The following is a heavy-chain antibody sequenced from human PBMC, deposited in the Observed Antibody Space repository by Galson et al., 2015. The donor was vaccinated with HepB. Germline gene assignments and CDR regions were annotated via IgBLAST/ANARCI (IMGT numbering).Heavy chain of an antibody. CDR2: IDPSDSYT. J-gene: IGHJ5*02. V-gene: IGHV5-10-1*01. Sequence: QSGAEVKKPGESLRISCKGSGYSFTSYWISWVRQMPGKGLEWMGRIDPSDSYTNYSPSFQGRVTISADKSISTAYLQWSSLKASDTAMYYCARTTCSGGSCYSWFWFDPWGQGTLVTVSS. D-gene: IGHD2-15*01. CDR1: GYSFTSYW. CDR3: ARTTCSGGSCYSWFWFDP.